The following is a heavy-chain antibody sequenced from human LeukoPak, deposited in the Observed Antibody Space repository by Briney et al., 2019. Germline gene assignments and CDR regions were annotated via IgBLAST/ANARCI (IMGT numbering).Heavy chain of an antibody. CDR3: ARFGYGSWFDP. V-gene: IGHV3-48*03. J-gene: IGHJ5*02. CDR2: ISSSGSTI. CDR1: GFTFSSYE. D-gene: IGHD3-10*01. Sequence: PGGSLRLSCAASGFTFSSYEMNWVRQAPGKGLEWVSYISSSGSTIYYADSVKGRFTTSRDNAKNSLYLQMNSLRAEDTAVYYCARFGYGSWFDPWGQGTLVTVSS.